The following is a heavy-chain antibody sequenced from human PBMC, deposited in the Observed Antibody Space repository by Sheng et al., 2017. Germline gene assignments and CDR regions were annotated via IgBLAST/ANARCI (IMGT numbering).Heavy chain of an antibody. D-gene: IGHD1-1*01. V-gene: IGHV3-30*04. J-gene: IGHJ4*02. CDR3: ARDGLEGYNDIDY. Sequence: QVHLVESGGGVVQPGQSLRLSCAASGFTFSAYSMHWVRQAAGKGLEGMAVISSAGTEEYYADSVRGRFTISRDNSKNTLYLQMNSLRPEDTAEYYCARDGLEGYNDIDYVGPGNVGHCLV. CDR2: ISSAGTEE. CDR1: GFTFSAYS.